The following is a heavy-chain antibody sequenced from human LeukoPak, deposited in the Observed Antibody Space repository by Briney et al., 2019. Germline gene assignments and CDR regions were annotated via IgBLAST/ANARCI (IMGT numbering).Heavy chain of an antibody. J-gene: IGHJ4*02. D-gene: IGHD1-20*01. CDR1: GFAFSSYV. Sequence: GGSLRLSCAASGFAFSSYVMTWVRQAPGKGLEWVSTISGSGDKTEYGESVKGRFTISRDNPKNTLYLQMNSLRDEDTASYYCAKDYNWPYFDYWGQGTLVTVSS. V-gene: IGHV3-23*01. CDR3: AKDYNWPYFDY. CDR2: ISGSGDKT.